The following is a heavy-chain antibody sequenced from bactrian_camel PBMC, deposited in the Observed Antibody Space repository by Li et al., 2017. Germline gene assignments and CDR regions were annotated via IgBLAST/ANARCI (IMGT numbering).Heavy chain of an antibody. J-gene: IGHJ4*01. CDR1: GYTSSNYC. CDR2: IDMAGDTT. D-gene: IGHD1*01. Sequence: HVQLVESGGGSVQPGESLRLSCTASGYTSSNYCMAWFRQTPGNEREGIATIDMAGDTTYSDSVKGRFTVSRDNVENTVYLQMNSLKSEDTALYYCATSCGAIGNRRGRSLRAEGQGTQVTVS. V-gene: IGHV3S1*01.